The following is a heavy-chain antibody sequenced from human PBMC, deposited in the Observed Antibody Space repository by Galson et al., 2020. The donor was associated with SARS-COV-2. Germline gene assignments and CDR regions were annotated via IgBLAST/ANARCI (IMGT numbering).Heavy chain of an antibody. CDR1: GGSITSGGSY. J-gene: IGHJ4*02. CDR2: IFSSGFT. Sequence: SQTLSLTCTVSGGSITSGGSYWSWIRQHPGKGLEWNGYIFSSGFTYYNPSLRSRVTMSLDTSKNQFSLKLNSVTAADTAVYYCASGLGGDYWGQGTLVTVSS. D-gene: IGHD1-26*01. V-gene: IGHV4-31*03. CDR3: ASGLGGDY.